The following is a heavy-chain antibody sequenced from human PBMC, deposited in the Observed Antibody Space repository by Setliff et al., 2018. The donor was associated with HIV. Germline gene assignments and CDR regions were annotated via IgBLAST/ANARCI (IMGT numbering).Heavy chain of an antibody. Sequence: PSETLSLTCAVYGGSFSGYYWSWIRQPPGKGLEWIGEINHSGGTNYNPSLKSRVTISIDTSKNQFSLNLTSVTAADTAVYFCASRVYYYDSNKVLREEGFDPWGQGTLVTVSS. CDR3: ASRVYYYDSNKVLREEGFDP. J-gene: IGHJ5*02. D-gene: IGHD3-22*01. CDR1: GGSFSGYY. V-gene: IGHV4-34*01. CDR2: INHSGGT.